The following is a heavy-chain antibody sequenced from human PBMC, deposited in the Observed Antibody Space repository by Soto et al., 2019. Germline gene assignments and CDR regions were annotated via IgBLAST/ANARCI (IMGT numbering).Heavy chain of an antibody. CDR3: GRYCISTSCYVNGFDY. CDR2: INAGNGNT. V-gene: IGHV1-3*01. CDR1: GYTFTSYA. Sequence: ASVKVSCKASGYTFTSYAMHWVRQAPGQRLEWMGWINAGNGNTKYSQKFQGRVTITRDTSASTAYMELSSLRSEDTVLYYCGRYCISTSCYVNGFDYWGQGTLVTVSS. D-gene: IGHD2-2*01. J-gene: IGHJ4*02.